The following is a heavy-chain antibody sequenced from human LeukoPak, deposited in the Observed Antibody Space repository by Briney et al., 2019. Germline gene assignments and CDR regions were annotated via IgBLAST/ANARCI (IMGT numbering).Heavy chain of an antibody. CDR2: MNPNSGNT. Sequence: ASVKVSCKASGYTFTSYDINWVRQATGQGLEWMGWMNPNSGNTGYAQKFQGRVTMTRNTSIGTAYMELSSLRSEDTAVYYCARSVGHPTVPFYYYYYYGMDVWGQGTTVTVSS. D-gene: IGHD4-17*01. V-gene: IGHV1-8*01. CDR1: GYTFTSYD. J-gene: IGHJ6*02. CDR3: ARSVGHPTVPFYYYYYYGMDV.